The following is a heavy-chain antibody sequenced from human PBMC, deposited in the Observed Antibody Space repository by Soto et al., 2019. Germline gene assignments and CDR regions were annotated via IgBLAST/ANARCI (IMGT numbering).Heavy chain of an antibody. CDR2: INHSGST. D-gene: IGHD6-13*01. CDR3: ATITASHNPHMVY. CDR1: GGSFSGYY. J-gene: IGHJ4*02. Sequence: SETLSLTCAVYGGSFSGYYWSWIRQPPGKGLEWIGEINHSGSTNYNPSLKSRVTISVDTSKNQFSLKLSSVTAADTAVYYCATITASHNPHMVYWGQG. V-gene: IGHV4-34*01.